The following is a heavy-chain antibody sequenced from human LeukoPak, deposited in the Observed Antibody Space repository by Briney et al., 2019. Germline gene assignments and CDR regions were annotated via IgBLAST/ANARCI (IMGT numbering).Heavy chain of an antibody. V-gene: IGHV3-23*01. CDR3: ARVITMVRGVITNYFDY. Sequence: PGGSLRLSCAASGFTFSSFAMSWVRQAPGKGLEWVSTIVGSGDSTYYADSAKGRFTISRDNSKNTLYLQMNSLRAEDTAVYYCARVITMVRGVITNYFDYWGQGTLVTVSS. CDR1: GFTFSSFA. CDR2: IVGSGDST. D-gene: IGHD3-10*01. J-gene: IGHJ4*02.